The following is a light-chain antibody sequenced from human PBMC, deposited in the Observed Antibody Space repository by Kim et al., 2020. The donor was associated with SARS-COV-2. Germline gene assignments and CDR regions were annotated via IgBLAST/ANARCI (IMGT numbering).Light chain of an antibody. CDR2: GNS. V-gene: IGLV1-40*01. CDR3: QSYDSSLGGWV. Sequence: QSVLTQPPSVSGAPGQRVTISCTGSSSNIGAGFDVHWFQQLPGTAPKLLISGNSNRPSGVPDRFSGSKSATSASLAITGLQAEDEADYYCQSYDSSLGGWVFGGGTQLTVL. J-gene: IGLJ3*02. CDR1: SSNIGAGFD.